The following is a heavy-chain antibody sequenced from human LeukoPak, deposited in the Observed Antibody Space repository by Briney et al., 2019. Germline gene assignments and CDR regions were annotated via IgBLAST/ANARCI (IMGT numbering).Heavy chain of an antibody. CDR3: ASSTRNSDY. Sequence: KTSETLSLTCAVSGGSISSGGYSWSWLRQPPGKGLEWIGYIYHSGSTYYNPSLKSRVTISVDRSKNQFSLKLSSVTAADTAVYYCASSTRNSDYWGQGTLVTVSS. CDR2: IYHSGST. D-gene: IGHD2-2*01. CDR1: GGSISSGGYS. V-gene: IGHV4-30-2*01. J-gene: IGHJ4*02.